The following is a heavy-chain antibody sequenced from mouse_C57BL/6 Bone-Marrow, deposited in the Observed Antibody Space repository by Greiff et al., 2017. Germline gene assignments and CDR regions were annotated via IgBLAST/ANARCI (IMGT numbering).Heavy chain of an antibody. V-gene: IGHV1-82*01. CDR1: GYAFRSSW. J-gene: IGHJ4*01. CDR2: IYPGDGET. CDR3: ARNSGGYAMDY. D-gene: IGHD3-1*01. Sequence: VQLQQSGPELVKPGASVQISCKASGYAFRSSWMNWVKQRPGKGLAWIGRIYPGDGETNYNGKFKGKATLTADKSSSTAYRQLSSLTSEASAVYFCARNSGGYAMDYWGQGTSVTVSS.